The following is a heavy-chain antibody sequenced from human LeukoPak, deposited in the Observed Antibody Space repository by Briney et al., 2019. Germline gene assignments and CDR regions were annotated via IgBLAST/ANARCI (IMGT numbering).Heavy chain of an antibody. CDR3: AKGQLRLGPLDY. D-gene: IGHD3-16*01. J-gene: IGHJ4*02. V-gene: IGHV1-69*06. CDR2: IIPIFGTA. Sequence: GASVKVSCKASGGTFSSYAISWVRQAPGQGLEWMGGIIPIFGTANYAQKFQGRVTITADKSTSTAYMELSSLRSNDTAVYYCAKGQLRLGPLDYWGQGTLVTVSS. CDR1: GGTFSSYA.